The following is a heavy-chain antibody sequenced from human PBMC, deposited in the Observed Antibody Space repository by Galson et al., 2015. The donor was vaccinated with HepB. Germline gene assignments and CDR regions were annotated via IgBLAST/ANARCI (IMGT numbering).Heavy chain of an antibody. D-gene: IGHD6-13*01. V-gene: IGHV4-30-2*01. CDR1: GGSISSGGYS. J-gene: IGHJ3*02. Sequence: QVQLQESGPGLVKPSETLSLTCAVSGGSISSGGYSWSWIRQPPGKGLEWIGYIYHSGSTYYNPSLKSRVTISVDRSKNQFSLKLSSVTAADTAVYYCARGAAAIGFDIWGQGTMVTVSS. CDR3: ARGAAAIGFDI. CDR2: IYHSGST.